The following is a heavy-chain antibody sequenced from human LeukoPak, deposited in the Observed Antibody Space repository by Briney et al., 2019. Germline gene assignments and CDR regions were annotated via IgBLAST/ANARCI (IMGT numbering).Heavy chain of an antibody. D-gene: IGHD3-10*01. V-gene: IGHV4-4*07. CDR1: GGSISSYY. J-gene: IGHJ4*02. Sequence: PSETLSLTCTVSGGSISSYYWSWIRQPAGKGLEWIGRVYNSGSTNYNPSLKSRVTISVDTSKNQFSLKLSSVTAADTAVYYCARVNYGSGYYFDYWGQGTLVTVSS. CDR3: ARVNYGSGYYFDY. CDR2: VYNSGST.